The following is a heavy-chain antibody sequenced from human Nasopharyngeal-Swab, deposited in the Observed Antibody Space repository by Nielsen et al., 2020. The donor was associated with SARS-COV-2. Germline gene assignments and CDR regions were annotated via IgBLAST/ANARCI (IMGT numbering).Heavy chain of an antibody. CDR3: TRDTFGPTDS. Sequence: GESLKISCAASGFTFSRYWMTWVRQAPGKGLEWVATIKPDGSEKDYVDSVKGRFTISRDTAKNTLYLQMSSLRVEDTAVYYCTRDTFGPTDSWGQGTLVTVSS. CDR1: GFTFSRYW. D-gene: IGHD2/OR15-2a*01. CDR2: IKPDGSEK. V-gene: IGHV3-7*01. J-gene: IGHJ4*02.